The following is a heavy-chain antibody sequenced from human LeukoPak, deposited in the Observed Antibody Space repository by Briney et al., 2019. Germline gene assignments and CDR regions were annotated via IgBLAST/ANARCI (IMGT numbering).Heavy chain of an antibody. J-gene: IGHJ6*03. CDR2: MDPNSGHT. Sequence: GASVKVSCKASGYTFSSYDVNWVRQATGQGLEWMGWMDPNSGHTNYAQKFQGRVTITRNTSISTAYMELSSLRSEDTAVFYCARARRGHGKRGLYFYYYMDVWGKGTTVTVAS. CDR3: ARARRGHGKRGLYFYYYMDV. CDR1: GYTFSSYD. D-gene: IGHD1-14*01. V-gene: IGHV1-8*02.